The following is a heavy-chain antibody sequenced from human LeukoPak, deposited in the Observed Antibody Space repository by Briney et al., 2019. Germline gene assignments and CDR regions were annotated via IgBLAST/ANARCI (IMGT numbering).Heavy chain of an antibody. CDR1: GFTFTHYA. V-gene: IGHV3-30*15. Sequence: PGGSLRLSCAASGFTFTHYAMHWVRQAPGKGLEWVADISDDGSKKHYADFLEGRFTISRDNSKNTVSLQMRSLRTEDAAVYFCVREQRGSGWSGFDYWGQGTLVTVSS. CDR2: ISDDGSKK. J-gene: IGHJ4*02. D-gene: IGHD6-19*01. CDR3: VREQRGSGWSGFDY.